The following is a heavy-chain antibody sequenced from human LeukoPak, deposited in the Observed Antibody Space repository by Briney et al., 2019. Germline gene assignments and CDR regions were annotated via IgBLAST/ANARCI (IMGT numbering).Heavy chain of an antibody. J-gene: IGHJ6*02. D-gene: IGHD3-9*01. V-gene: IGHV4-34*01. CDR3: ARGRYDILTGYYSRPYGMDV. CDR1: GGSISSYY. CDR2: INHSGST. Sequence: SSETLSLTCTVSGGSISSYYWGWIRQPPGKGLEWIGEINHSGSTNYNPSLKSRVTISVDTSKNQFSLKLSSVTAADTAVYYCARGRYDILTGYYSRPYGMDVWGQGTTVTVSS.